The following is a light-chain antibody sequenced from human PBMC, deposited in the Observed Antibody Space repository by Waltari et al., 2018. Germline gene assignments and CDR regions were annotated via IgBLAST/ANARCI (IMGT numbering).Light chain of an antibody. Sequence: QLMLTQSPSASASLGASVKLTCTLSSGHSNYAIAWHQQQPEKGPRYLMKVNSDCSHIKGDGIPDRFSGSRSGAERYLTISSLQSEDEADYYCQTGGFGIWVFGGGTKLTVL. V-gene: IGLV4-69*01. CDR3: QTGGFGIWV. J-gene: IGLJ3*02. CDR1: SGHSNYA. CDR2: VNSDCSH.